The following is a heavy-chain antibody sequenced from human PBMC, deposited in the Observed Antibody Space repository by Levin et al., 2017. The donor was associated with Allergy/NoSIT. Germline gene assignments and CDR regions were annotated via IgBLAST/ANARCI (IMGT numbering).Heavy chain of an antibody. V-gene: IGHV3-72*01. D-gene: IGHD2-15*01. CDR2: IRNQANSYTT. CDR1: GFSFSDHY. J-gene: IGHJ6*03. CDR3: ARSSPASCSGGTCYYMDV. Sequence: GGSLRLSFAASGFSFSDHYMDWVRQAPGKGLEWVGRIRNQANSYTTEYAASVEGRFTMSRDDSKNSLSLLMNSLNTEDTAVYYCARSSPASCSGGTCYYMDVWGKGITVTVSS.